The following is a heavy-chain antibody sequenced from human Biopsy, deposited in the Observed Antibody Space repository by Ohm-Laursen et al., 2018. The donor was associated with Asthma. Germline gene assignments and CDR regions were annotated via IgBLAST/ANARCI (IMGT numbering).Heavy chain of an antibody. Sequence: SVKVSCKASGGTFSTFGISWVRQAPGQGLKWMGRIIPFYGTATYAQNFQGRLTLTADESTSTAYMELSSLRSEDTAVYFCARDYDGDYVQRHLPLAYWGQGTLVTVSS. V-gene: IGHV1-69*13. J-gene: IGHJ4*02. D-gene: IGHD4-17*01. CDR3: ARDYDGDYVQRHLPLAY. CDR1: GGTFSTFG. CDR2: IIPFYGTA.